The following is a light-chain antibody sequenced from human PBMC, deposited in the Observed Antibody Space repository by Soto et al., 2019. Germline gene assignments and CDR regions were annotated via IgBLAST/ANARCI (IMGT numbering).Light chain of an antibody. CDR2: EVS. CDR3: SSYTSSSTYVV. J-gene: IGLJ2*01. Sequence: QSALTQPASVSGSPGQSITISCTGTSSDVGGYNYVSWYQQHPGKAPKLLIYEVSNRPSGVSNRFSGSKSGSTASLTISGLQAEDEADYYCSSYTSSSTYVVFGGGTKVTVL. V-gene: IGLV2-14*01. CDR1: SSDVGGYNY.